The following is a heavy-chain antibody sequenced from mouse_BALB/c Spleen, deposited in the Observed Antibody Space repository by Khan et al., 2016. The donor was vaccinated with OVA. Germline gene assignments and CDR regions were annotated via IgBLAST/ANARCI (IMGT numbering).Heavy chain of an antibody. Sequence: EVELVESGGGLVQPGGSRKLSCAASGFTFSDYGMAWVRQAPGKGPEWVAFISDLAYTFYYADTVPGRFTLSRENATNTLYLEMSSLRSGDTAMYYLARGWGTAPFAYWGQGTLVTVSA. CDR1: GFTFSDYG. D-gene: IGHD2-3*01. CDR3: ARGWGTAPFAY. J-gene: IGHJ3*01. V-gene: IGHV5-15*02. CDR2: ISDLAYTF.